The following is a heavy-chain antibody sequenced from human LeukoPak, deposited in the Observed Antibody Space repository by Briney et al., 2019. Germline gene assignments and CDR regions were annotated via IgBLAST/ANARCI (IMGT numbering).Heavy chain of an antibody. CDR1: GYSISSGYY. J-gene: IGHJ3*02. V-gene: IGHV4-38-2*02. CDR3: ARDRGWGSIPYDVFDI. CDR2: IYHSGTT. Sequence: SETLSLTCTVSGYSISSGYYWGWIRQPPGKGLEWIGSIYHSGTTYCDPSLKSRVTISVDTSKNQFSLELSSVTAADTAVYYCARDRGWGSIPYDVFDIWGQGTMVTVSS. D-gene: IGHD7-27*01.